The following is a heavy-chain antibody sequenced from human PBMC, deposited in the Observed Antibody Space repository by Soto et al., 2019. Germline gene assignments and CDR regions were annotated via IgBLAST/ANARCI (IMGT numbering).Heavy chain of an antibody. CDR3: AKDPKRGGGTADKGGREG. V-gene: IGHV1-2*02. J-gene: IGHJ3*01. CDR1: GYTFTDYY. Sequence: ASVKVSCTASGYTFTDYYMHWLLQAPGQGLEWMGWINPNSGGTNYAQKFQGRVTMTRVTSISTAYMELSSLRSDGTALYYCAKDPKRGGGTADKGGREGWGQGTTVTVAS. D-gene: IGHD3-16*01. CDR2: INPNSGGT.